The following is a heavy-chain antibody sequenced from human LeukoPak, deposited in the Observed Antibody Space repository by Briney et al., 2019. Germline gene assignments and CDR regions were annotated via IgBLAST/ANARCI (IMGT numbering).Heavy chain of an antibody. J-gene: IGHJ4*02. CDR3: ARVRIGSGWFYFDY. V-gene: IGHV3-21*01. D-gene: IGHD6-19*01. CDR2: ISSSSSYI. CDR1: GFTFSTYS. Sequence: GGSLRLSCAASGFTFSTYSMNWVRQAPGKGLEWVSSISSSSSYIYYADSVKGRFTISRDNTKTSLYLQMSSLRVEDTAVYYCARVRIGSGWFYFDYWAQGTLVTVSS.